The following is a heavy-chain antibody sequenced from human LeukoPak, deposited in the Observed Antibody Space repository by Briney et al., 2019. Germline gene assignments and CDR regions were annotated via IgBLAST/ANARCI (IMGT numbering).Heavy chain of an antibody. D-gene: IGHD1-26*01. J-gene: IGHJ4*02. CDR3: ARESGSYSPFDH. Sequence: SETLSLTCTVSGGSVSSGSYYWTWIRQPAGKGLEWIGRIYTSGSTNYNPSLKSRVTMSVDTSKNQFSLKLSSVTAADTAVYYCARESGSYSPFDHWGQGTLVTVSS. CDR2: IYTSGST. V-gene: IGHV4-61*02. CDR1: GGSVSSGSYY.